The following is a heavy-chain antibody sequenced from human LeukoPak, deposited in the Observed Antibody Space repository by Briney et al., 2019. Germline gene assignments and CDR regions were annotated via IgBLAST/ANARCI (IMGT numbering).Heavy chain of an antibody. CDR1: GGSISSGGYH. J-gene: IGHJ6*02. Sequence: SQTLSLTCTVSGGSISSGGYHWSWIRQHPGKGLEWIGYIYYSGSTYYNPSLKSRVTISVDTSKNQFSLKLSSVTAADTAVYYCARDRISRGEYQLLPYYYYGMDVWGQGTTVTISS. D-gene: IGHD2-2*01. CDR2: IYYSGST. V-gene: IGHV4-31*03. CDR3: ARDRISRGEYQLLPYYYYGMDV.